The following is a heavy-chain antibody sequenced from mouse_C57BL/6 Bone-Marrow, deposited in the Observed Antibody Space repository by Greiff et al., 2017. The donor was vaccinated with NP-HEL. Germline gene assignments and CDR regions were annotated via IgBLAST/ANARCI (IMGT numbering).Heavy chain of an antibody. J-gene: IGHJ3*01. CDR1: GYAFSSSW. CDR3: ATRPDGFAY. CDR2: IYPGDGDT. Sequence: QVHVKQSGPELVKPGASVKISCKASGYAFSSSWMNWVKQRPGQGLEWIGRIYPGDGDTNYNGKFKGKATLTADKSSSTAYMQLSSLTSEDSAVYFCATRPDGFAYWGQGTLVTVSA. V-gene: IGHV1-82*01.